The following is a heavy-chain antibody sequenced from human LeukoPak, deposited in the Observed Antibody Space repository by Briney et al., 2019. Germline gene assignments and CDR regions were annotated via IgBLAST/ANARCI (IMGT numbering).Heavy chain of an antibody. CDR3: ARAYYDSSSYYYPFDY. J-gene: IGHJ4*02. V-gene: IGHV4-34*01. Sequence: SETLSLTCAVYGGSFSGYYRSWIRQPPGKGLEWIGEINHSGSTNYNPSLKSRVTISVDTSKNQFSLKLSSVTAADTAVYYCARAYYDSSSYYYPFDYGGQGTLVTVSS. CDR1: GGSFSGYY. CDR2: INHSGST. D-gene: IGHD3-22*01.